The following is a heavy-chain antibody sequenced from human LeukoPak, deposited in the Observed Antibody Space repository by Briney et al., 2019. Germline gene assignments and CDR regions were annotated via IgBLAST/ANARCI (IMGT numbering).Heavy chain of an antibody. V-gene: IGHV4-4*07. CDR3: ARDRRYSYGPEDYYYMDV. CDR1: GGSISTFY. Sequence: SETLSLTCTVSGGSISTFYWSWIRQPAGKGLEWIGRIYTSGSTNYKSSLKSRVTMSVDTSKNQFSLKLSSVTAADTAVYYCARDRRYSYGPEDYYYMDVWGKGTTVTISS. J-gene: IGHJ6*03. D-gene: IGHD5-18*01. CDR2: IYTSGST.